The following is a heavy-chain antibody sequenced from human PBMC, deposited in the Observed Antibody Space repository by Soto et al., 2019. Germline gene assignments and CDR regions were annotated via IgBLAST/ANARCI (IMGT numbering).Heavy chain of an antibody. CDR2: IYYSGST. CDR3: ERDLLYSSGWYWFDP. D-gene: IGHD6-19*01. V-gene: IGHV4-59*01. CDR1: GGSISSYY. J-gene: IGHJ5*02. Sequence: LPETLSLTCTVSGGSISSYYWSWIRQPPGKGLEWIGYIYYSGSTNYNPSLKSRVTISVDTPKNQFSLKLSSVTAADTAVYYCERDLLYSSGWYWFDPWGQGTLVTVSS.